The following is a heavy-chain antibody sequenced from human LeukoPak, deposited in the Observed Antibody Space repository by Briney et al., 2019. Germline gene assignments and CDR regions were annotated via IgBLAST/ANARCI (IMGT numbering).Heavy chain of an antibody. CDR1: GFSFSSFG. Sequence: GRSLRLSCAGSGFSFSSFGMHWVRLPPGKGLEWVAVISNDGSIKYYRDSVKGRFTISRENSENMLYLQMNSLRAEDTAVYYCARVGGHCTSTSCPPPDYWGQGTLVTVSS. V-gene: IGHV3-30*03. CDR2: ISNDGSIK. D-gene: IGHD2-2*01. CDR3: ARVGGHCTSTSCPPPDY. J-gene: IGHJ4*02.